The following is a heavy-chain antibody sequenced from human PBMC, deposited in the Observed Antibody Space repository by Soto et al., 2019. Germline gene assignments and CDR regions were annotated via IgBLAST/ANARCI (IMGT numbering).Heavy chain of an antibody. CDR2: ISGSGGST. Sequence: PGGSLRLSCAASGFTFSSYAMSWVRQAPGKGLEWVSAISGSGGSTYYADSVKGRFTISRDNSKNTLYLQMNSLRAEDTAVYYCAKDPYCSSTSCLSWFDPWREGTLVTVSS. CDR3: AKDPYCSSTSCLSWFDP. J-gene: IGHJ5*02. V-gene: IGHV3-23*01. D-gene: IGHD2-2*01. CDR1: GFTFSSYA.